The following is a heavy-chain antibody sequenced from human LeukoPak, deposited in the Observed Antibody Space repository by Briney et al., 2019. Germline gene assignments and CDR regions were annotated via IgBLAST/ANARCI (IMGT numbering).Heavy chain of an antibody. J-gene: IGHJ4*02. CDR1: GFTFRSYV. CDR3: TYGSGSYKFDY. CDR2: ISGSGGST. Sequence: PGGSLRLSCAASGFTFRSYVMSWVRQAPGKGLEWVSVISGSGGSTHYADSVKGRFTISRDNSKNTLYLQMNSLRAEDTAVYYCTYGSGSYKFDYWSQGTLVTVSS. D-gene: IGHD3-10*01. V-gene: IGHV3-23*01.